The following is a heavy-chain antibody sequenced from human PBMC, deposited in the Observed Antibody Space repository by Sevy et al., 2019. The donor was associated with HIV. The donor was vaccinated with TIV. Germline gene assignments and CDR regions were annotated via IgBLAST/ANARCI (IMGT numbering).Heavy chain of an antibody. CDR3: ARDRSGYEINPDDYCYYGMDV. CDR2: TYYRSKWYN. Sequence: SQTLSLTCAISGDSVSSNSAAWNWIRQSPSRGLEWLGRTYYRSKWYNDYAVSVKSRITINPDTSKNQFSLQLNSVTPEDTAVYYCARDRSGYEINPDDYCYYGMDVWGQGTTVTVSS. V-gene: IGHV6-1*01. J-gene: IGHJ6*02. CDR1: GDSVSSNSAA. D-gene: IGHD5-12*01.